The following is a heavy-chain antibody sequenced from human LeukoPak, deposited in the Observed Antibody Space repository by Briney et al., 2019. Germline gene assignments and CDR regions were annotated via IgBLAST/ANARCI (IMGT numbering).Heavy chain of an antibody. CDR1: GFTFSSYS. CDR2: ISSSSSYI. CDR3: ARDRSNLYYDSSGDAFDI. V-gene: IGHV3-21*01. J-gene: IGHJ3*02. D-gene: IGHD3-22*01. Sequence: GGSLRLSCAASGFTFSSYSMNWVRQAPGKGLERVSSISSSSSYIYYPDSVKGRFTISRDNAKNSLYLQMNSLRDEDTAVYYCARDRSNLYYDSSGDAFDIWGQGTMVTVSS.